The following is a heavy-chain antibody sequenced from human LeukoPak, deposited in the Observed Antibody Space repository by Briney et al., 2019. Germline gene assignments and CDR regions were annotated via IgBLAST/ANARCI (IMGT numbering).Heavy chain of an antibody. CDR2: INHSGST. J-gene: IGHJ4*02. CDR1: GGSFSGYY. V-gene: IGHV4-34*01. Sequence: SETLSLTCAVYGGSFSGYYWSWIRQPPGKGLEWIGEINHSGSTNYNPSLKSRVTISVDTSKNQFSLKLSSVTAADTAVYYCARALLGYCSSTSCSQFDYWGQGTLATVSS. D-gene: IGHD2-2*01. CDR3: ARALLGYCSSTSCSQFDY.